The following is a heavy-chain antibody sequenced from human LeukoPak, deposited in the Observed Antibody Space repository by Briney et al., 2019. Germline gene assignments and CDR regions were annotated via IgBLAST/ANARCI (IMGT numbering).Heavy chain of an antibody. J-gene: IGHJ4*02. Sequence: PGGSLRLSCAASGFTFSSYAMSWVRQAPGKGLEWVSAISGSGGSTYYADSVKGRFTISRDNSKNTLYLQMNSLRAEDTAVYYCCYDSSGYYSMRFDYWGQGTLVTVSS. CDR3: CYDSSGYYSMRFDY. CDR2: ISGSGGST. CDR1: GFTFSSYA. V-gene: IGHV3-23*01. D-gene: IGHD3-22*01.